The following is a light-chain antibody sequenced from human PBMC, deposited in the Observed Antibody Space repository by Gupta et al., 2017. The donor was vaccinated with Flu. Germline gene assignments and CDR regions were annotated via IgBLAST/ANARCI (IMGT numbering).Light chain of an antibody. Sequence: QSAPTQPRSVSGSPGQSVTISCTGTSNDVGAYNRVSWYEQRPGKAPKLILAAVTDRPSGVHARFSCENNCNKASLIINARHDDDEAADYCSCPEGRGSVTWVFGTGTTLNVL. J-gene: IGLJ3*02. CDR1: SNDVGAYNR. V-gene: IGLV2-11*01. CDR3: SCPEGRGSVTWV. CDR2: AVT.